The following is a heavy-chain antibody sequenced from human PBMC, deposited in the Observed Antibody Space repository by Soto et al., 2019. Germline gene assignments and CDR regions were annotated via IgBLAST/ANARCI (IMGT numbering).Heavy chain of an antibody. CDR1: GFTFDDYG. CDR2: INWNGGST. CDR3: AITYGSGSYYPFDY. D-gene: IGHD3-10*01. J-gene: IGHJ4*02. Sequence: GGSLRLSCAASGFTFDDYGMSWVRQAPGKGLEWVSGINWNGGSTGYADSVKGRFTISRDNAKNSLYLQMNSLRAEDTALYHCAITYGSGSYYPFDYWGQGTLVTVSS. V-gene: IGHV3-20*01.